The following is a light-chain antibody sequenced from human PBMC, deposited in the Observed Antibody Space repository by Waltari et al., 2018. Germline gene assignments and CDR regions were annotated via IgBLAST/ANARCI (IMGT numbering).Light chain of an antibody. J-gene: IGLJ3*02. CDR3: SSYTVNTTLV. V-gene: IGLV2-14*03. CDR2: DVS. CDR1: SIDIGTYNH. Sequence: QSSLTQPASVSGSPGQSIPFSCTGPSIDIGTYNHVPWYQSHPGKAPKLMIYDVSKRPSGVSNRFSGSKSGNAASLTISGLQAEDEAYYYCSSYTVNTTLVFGGGTKLTVL.